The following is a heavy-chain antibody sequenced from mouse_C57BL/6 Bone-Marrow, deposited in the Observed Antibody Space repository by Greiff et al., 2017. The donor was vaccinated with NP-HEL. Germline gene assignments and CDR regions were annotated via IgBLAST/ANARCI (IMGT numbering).Heavy chain of an antibody. D-gene: IGHD1-1*01. J-gene: IGHJ2*01. CDR1: GFNIKDYY. V-gene: IGHV14-1*01. Sequence: VQLKQSGAELVRPGASVKLSCTASGFNIKDYYMHWVKQRPEQGLEWIGRIDPEDGDTEYAPKFQGKATMTADTSSNTAYLQLSSLTSEDTAVYYCTRGYGSSSYYFDYWGQGTTLTVSS. CDR2: IDPEDGDT. CDR3: TRGYGSSSYYFDY.